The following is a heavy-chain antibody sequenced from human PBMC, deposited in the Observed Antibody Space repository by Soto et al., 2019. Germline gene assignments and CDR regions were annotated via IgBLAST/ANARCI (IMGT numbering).Heavy chain of an antibody. D-gene: IGHD3-10*01. CDR3: AAEVASGH. CDR1: GFAFKWNA. J-gene: IGHJ4*02. Sequence: GALRRSGAASGFAFKWNAVHWVRQAPGKGLDWVAVISSDGGTKYYADSVKGRFTISRDNFENTLYLQMNSLRAEDTAVYYCAAEVASGHWGRGTLVTVSS. V-gene: IGHV3-30-3*01. CDR2: ISSDGGTK.